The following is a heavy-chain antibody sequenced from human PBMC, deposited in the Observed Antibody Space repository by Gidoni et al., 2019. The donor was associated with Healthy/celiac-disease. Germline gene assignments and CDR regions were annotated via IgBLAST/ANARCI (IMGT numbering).Heavy chain of an antibody. V-gene: IGHV3-23*01. CDR1: GFTFSSYA. CDR2: ISGSGGST. Sequence: EVQLLESGGGLVQPGGSLRLSCAASGFTFSSYAMSWVRQAPGKELEWVSAISGSGGSTYYADSVKGRFTISRDNSKNTLYLQMNSLRAEDTAVYYCAKGPYYYDSSGYYVPWYFDLWGRGTLVTVSS. J-gene: IGHJ2*01. CDR3: AKGPYYYDSSGYYVPWYFDL. D-gene: IGHD3-22*01.